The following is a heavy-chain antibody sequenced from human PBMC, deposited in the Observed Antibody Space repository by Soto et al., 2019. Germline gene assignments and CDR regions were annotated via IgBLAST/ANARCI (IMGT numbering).Heavy chain of an antibody. V-gene: IGHV4-59*08. CDR2: IYYSGST. Sequence: NPSETLSLTCTASGGSISSYYWSWIRQPPGKGLEWIGYIYYSGSTNYNPSLKSRVTISVDTSRNQFSLKLSSVTAADTAVYYCASGLGDYDEVPLDYRGQGTLVTVSS. CDR3: ASGLGDYDEVPLDY. CDR1: GGSISSYY. D-gene: IGHD4-17*01. J-gene: IGHJ4*02.